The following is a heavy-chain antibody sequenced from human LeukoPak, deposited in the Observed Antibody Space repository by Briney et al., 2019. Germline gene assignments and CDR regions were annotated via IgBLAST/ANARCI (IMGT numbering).Heavy chain of an antibody. Sequence: SETLSLTCTVSGYSISRGYYWGWIRQPPGKGLEWIGTIYHSGSTYYNPSLKSRVTMSVDTSKNQFSLKLSSVTAADTAVYYCARGPMMDYWGQGTLVTVSS. CDR3: ARGPMMDY. CDR1: GYSISRGYY. CDR2: IYHSGST. J-gene: IGHJ4*02. D-gene: IGHD3-22*01. V-gene: IGHV4-38-2*02.